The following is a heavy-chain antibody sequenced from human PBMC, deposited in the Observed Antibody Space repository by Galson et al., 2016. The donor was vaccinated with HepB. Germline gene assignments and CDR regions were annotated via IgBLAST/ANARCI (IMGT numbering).Heavy chain of an antibody. V-gene: IGHV4-31*02. D-gene: IGHD3-3*01. CDR1: GGSISSGVYY. Sequence: SGGSISSGVYYWSWVRQHPGKGLEWIGYIHYTGGTYYNPSLKSRVTISVDTSKNQFSLKLSSVTAADTAVYYYARNYDFWSGYYVLDYWGQGTLVTVSS. CDR2: IHYTGGT. J-gene: IGHJ4*02. CDR3: ARNYDFWSGYYVLDY.